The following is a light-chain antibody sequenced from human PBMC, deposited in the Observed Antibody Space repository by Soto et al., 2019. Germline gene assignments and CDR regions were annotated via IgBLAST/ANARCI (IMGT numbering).Light chain of an antibody. CDR2: EAS. J-gene: IGLJ1*01. Sequence: QSALTQPASVSGSPGQSITISCTGTSSDVGSYNLVSWYQQHPGKVPKIMIYEASKRPSGAPNRFSGSKSGNTASLTTSGLQPENEADYYCCSYAGSSTWVFGTGTKVTVL. CDR3: CSYAGSSTWV. CDR1: SSDVGSYNL. V-gene: IGLV2-23*01.